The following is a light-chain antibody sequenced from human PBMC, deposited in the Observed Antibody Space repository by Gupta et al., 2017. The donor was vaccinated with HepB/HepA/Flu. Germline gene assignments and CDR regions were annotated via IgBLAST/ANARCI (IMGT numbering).Light chain of an antibody. CDR3: QAWDSSLYV. CDR2: QDR. Sequence: SYELTQPPSVSVSPGHPATITCAGHQLGEKYASWYQQKTGQSPVLVIYQDRKRPSGIPERFSGSNSGNTATLTISGTQAMDEADYFCQAWDSSLYVFGSGTKVTVL. CDR1: QLGEKY. J-gene: IGLJ1*01. V-gene: IGLV3-1*01.